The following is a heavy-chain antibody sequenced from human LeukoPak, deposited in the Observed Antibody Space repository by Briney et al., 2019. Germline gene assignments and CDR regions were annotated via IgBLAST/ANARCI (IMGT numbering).Heavy chain of an antibody. D-gene: IGHD3-9*01. V-gene: IGHV5-51*01. CDR3: ARQYYDILTDPNYFDS. CDR1: GYSFSRYW. CDR2: ILPGNSDT. Sequence: GESLKISCQGSGYSFSRYWIGWVRQMPGKGLEWVGIILPGNSDTRYSPSFQGQVTMSADKSISTAYLQWSSLKAADTAMYYCARQYYDILTDPNYFDSWGQGTLVTVSS. J-gene: IGHJ4*02.